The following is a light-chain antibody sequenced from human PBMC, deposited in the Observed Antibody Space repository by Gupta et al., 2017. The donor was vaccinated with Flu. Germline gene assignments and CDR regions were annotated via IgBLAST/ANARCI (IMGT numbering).Light chain of an antibody. CDR1: QSLVYSDGNTY. J-gene: IGKJ1*01. CDR2: QVS. V-gene: IGKV2-30*01. Sequence: VTLGQPASISCRSSQSLVYSDGNTYLHWFQQRPGQSPRRLIYQVSHRESGVPDRFGGSGSGTDFTLKISRVEAEDVGVYYCMQGSRWPWAFGQGTKVEIK. CDR3: MQGSRWPWA.